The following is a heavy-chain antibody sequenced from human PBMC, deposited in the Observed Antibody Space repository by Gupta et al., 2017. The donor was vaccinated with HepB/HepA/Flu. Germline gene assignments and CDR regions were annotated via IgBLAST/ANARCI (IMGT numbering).Heavy chain of an antibody. J-gene: IGHJ4*02. CDR1: GVSIGTTTYY. CDR2: VYFSGST. D-gene: IGHD2/OR15-2a*01. Sequence: QLQLRESGPGLVKPSGTLSLTCAVSGVSIGTTTYYWGWIRQSPGKGLEWIGSVYFSGSTYYNPSLKSRVTISVDTAKNQLSLRLSSVTAADTAVYYCARHWYCSSTACYIFDYGGQGTLLTGSS. CDR3: ARHWYCSSTACYIFDY. V-gene: IGHV4-39*01.